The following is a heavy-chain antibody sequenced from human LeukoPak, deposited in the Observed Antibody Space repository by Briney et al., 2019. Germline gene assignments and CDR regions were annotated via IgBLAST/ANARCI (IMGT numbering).Heavy chain of an antibody. CDR3: ARSRRDGYSGPWYFDL. CDR2: INHSGST. CDR1: GGSFSGYY. V-gene: IGHV4-34*01. Sequence: SETLSLTCAVYGGSFSGYYWSWIRQPPGKGLEWIGEINHSGSTNYNPSLKSRVTISVDTSKNQFSLKLSSVTAADAAVYYCARSRRDGYSGPWYFDLWGRGTLVTVSS. D-gene: IGHD5-24*01. J-gene: IGHJ2*01.